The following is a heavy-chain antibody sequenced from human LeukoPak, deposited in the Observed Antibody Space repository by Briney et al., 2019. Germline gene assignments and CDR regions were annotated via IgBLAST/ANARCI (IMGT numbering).Heavy chain of an antibody. Sequence: GGTLRLSCAASGFTFSSYGMSWVRQAPGKGLEWVSAISGSGGSTYYADSVKGRFTISRDDAKNSLYLQMNSLRAEDTAVYYCAELGITMIGGVWGKGTTVTISS. V-gene: IGHV3-23*01. CDR3: AELGITMIGGV. CDR1: GFTFSSYG. J-gene: IGHJ6*04. D-gene: IGHD3-10*02. CDR2: ISGSGGST.